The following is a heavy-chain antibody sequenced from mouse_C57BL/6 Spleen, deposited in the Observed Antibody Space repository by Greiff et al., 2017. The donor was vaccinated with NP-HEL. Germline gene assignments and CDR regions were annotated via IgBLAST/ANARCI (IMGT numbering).Heavy chain of an antibody. V-gene: IGHV1-55*01. D-gene: IGHD1-1*01. J-gene: IGHJ4*01. CDR2: IYPGSGST. Sequence: QVQLQQPGAELVKPGASVKMSCKASGYTFTSYWITWVKQRPGQGLEWIGDIYPGSGSTNYNEKFKSKATLTVDTSSSTAYMQLSSLTSEDSAVYYCARGYGSSYGYAMDYWGQGTSVTVAS. CDR3: ARGYGSSYGYAMDY. CDR1: GYTFTSYW.